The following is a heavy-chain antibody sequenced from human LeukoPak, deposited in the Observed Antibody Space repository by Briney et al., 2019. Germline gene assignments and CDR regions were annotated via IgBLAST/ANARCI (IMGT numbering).Heavy chain of an antibody. Sequence: GGSLRLSCAASGFTFSSYAMSWVRQAPGKGLEWVSAISGSGGSAYYADSVKGRFTISRDNSKNTLYLQMNSLRAEDTAVYYCAKDGSAAAGSEVDYWGQGTLVTVSS. J-gene: IGHJ4*02. D-gene: IGHD6-13*01. CDR3: AKDGSAAAGSEVDY. CDR2: ISGSGGSA. CDR1: GFTFSSYA. V-gene: IGHV3-23*01.